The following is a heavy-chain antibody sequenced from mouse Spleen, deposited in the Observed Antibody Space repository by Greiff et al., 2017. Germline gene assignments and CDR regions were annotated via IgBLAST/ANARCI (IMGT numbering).Heavy chain of an antibody. V-gene: IGHV1-42*01. CDR3: ARSESYFDY. J-gene: IGHJ2*01. CDR1: GYSFTGYY. CDR2: INPSTGGT. Sequence: EVQLQQSGPELVKPGASVKISCKASGYSFTGYYMNWVKQSPEKSLEWIGEINPSTGGTTYNQKFKAKATLTVDKSSSTAYMQLKSLTSEDSAVYYCARSESYFDYWGQGTTLTVSS.